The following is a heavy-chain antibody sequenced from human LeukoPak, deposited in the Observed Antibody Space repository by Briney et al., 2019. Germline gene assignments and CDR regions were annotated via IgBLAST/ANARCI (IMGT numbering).Heavy chain of an antibody. D-gene: IGHD4-23*01. Sequence: PGGSLRLSCAASGFTFSSCSMNWVRQAPGKGLEWVSSISSSSSYIYYADSVKGRFTISRDNAKNSLYLQMNSLRAEDTAVYYCARVYDYGGNHFDYWGQGTLVTVSS. J-gene: IGHJ4*02. CDR3: ARVYDYGGNHFDY. CDR1: GFTFSSCS. CDR2: ISSSSSYI. V-gene: IGHV3-21*01.